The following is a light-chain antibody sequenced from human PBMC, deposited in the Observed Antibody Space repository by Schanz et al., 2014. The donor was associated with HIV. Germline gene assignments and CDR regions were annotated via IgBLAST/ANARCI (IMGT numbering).Light chain of an antibody. J-gene: IGKJ4*01. CDR2: GAS. CDR1: QSVSTY. V-gene: IGKV3-11*01. CDR3: QQGGSWPLT. Sequence: EIVLTQSPVTLSLSPGERATLSCRASQSVSTYLAWYQQKPGQSPRLLIYGASKRATGIPPRFSGSGSGTEFTLTINSLEPEDFALYYCQQGGSWPLTFGGGTTVEIK.